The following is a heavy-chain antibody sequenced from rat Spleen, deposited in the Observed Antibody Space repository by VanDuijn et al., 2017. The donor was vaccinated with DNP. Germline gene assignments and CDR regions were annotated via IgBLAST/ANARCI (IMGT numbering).Heavy chain of an antibody. D-gene: IGHD1-6*01. CDR1: GYSITSNY. CDR2: ISYSGST. Sequence: EVQLQESGPGLVKPSLSLSLTCSVTGYSITSNYWAWIRKFPGNKMEWMGYISYSGSTGFNPSLKSLISITRDTSRNQFFLQVNSVSPEDTATYYCARSDVYNGFDYWGQGVMVTVSS. J-gene: IGHJ2*01. CDR3: ARSDVYNGFDY. V-gene: IGHV3-1*01.